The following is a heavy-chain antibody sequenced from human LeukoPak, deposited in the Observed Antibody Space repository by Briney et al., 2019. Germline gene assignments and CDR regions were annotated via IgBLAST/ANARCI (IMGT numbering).Heavy chain of an antibody. J-gene: IGHJ5*02. CDR2: MNPNSGNT. D-gene: IGHD5-18*01. CDR3: ARDGDTDWFDP. V-gene: IGHV1-8*03. Sequence: ASVKVSCKASGYTFTSYDINWVRQATGQGLKWMGWMNPNSGNTGYAQKFQGRVTITRNTSVSTAYMELGRLRSDDTAVYYCARDGDTDWFDPWGQGTLVTVSS. CDR1: GYTFTSYD.